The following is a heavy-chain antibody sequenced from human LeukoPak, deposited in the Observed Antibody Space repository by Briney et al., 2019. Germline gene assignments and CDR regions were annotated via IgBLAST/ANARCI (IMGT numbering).Heavy chain of an antibody. CDR2: IYYSGST. Sequence: KPSETLSLTCTVSVGSISSYYWSWIRQPPGKGLEWIGYIYYSGSTNYNPSLKSRVTISVDTSNNQFSLKLSSVTAADTAVYYCARRRSLDYWGQGTLVTVSS. J-gene: IGHJ4*02. CDR1: VGSISSYY. CDR3: ARRRSLDY. V-gene: IGHV4-59*01.